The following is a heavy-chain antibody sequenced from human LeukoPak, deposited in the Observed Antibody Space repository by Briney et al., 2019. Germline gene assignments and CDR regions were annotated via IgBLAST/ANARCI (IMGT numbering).Heavy chain of an antibody. CDR1: GFTFSSYG. V-gene: IGHV3-30*02. Sequence: GGSLRLSCAASGFTFSSYGMHWVRQAPGKGLEWVAFIRYDGSNKYYADSVKGRFTISRDNSKNTLYLQMNSLRAEDTAVYYCAKDPRGYSYGWGDYWGQGTLVTVSS. CDR2: IRYDGSNK. J-gene: IGHJ4*02. CDR3: AKDPRGYSYGWGDY. D-gene: IGHD5-18*01.